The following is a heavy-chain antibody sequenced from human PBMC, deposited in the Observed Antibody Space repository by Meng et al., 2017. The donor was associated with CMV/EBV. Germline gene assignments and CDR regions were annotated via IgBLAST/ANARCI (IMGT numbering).Heavy chain of an antibody. CDR3: ARSGEAFGVDY. CDR2: INHSGST. D-gene: IGHD3-3*01. Sequence: LTCAGYGGSFSGYYWSWIRQPPGKGLEWIGEINHSGSTNYNPSLKSRVTISVDTSKNQFSLKLSSVTAADTAVYYCARSGEAFGVDYWGQGTLVTVSS. V-gene: IGHV4-34*01. CDR1: GGSFSGYY. J-gene: IGHJ4*02.